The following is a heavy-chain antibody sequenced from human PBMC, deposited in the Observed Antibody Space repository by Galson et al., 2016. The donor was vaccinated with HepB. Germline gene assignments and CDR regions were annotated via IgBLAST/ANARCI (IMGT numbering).Heavy chain of an antibody. CDR3: ARDRDFYYYYGLDV. CDR1: GFSISARA. V-gene: IGHV3-30-3*01. CDR2: VSYDGRDE. J-gene: IGHJ6*02. Sequence: SLRLSCAASGFSISARAMHWVRQAPGKGLEWVAIVSYDGRDEFLADSAKGRFSISRDISTNTLILQMNSLRSEDTAVYFCARDRDFYYYYGLDVWGQGTPVTVS. D-gene: IGHD5-24*01.